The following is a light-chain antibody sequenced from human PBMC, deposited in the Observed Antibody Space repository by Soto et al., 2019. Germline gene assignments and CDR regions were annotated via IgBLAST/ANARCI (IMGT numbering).Light chain of an antibody. CDR1: QGIYNY. J-gene: IGKJ4*01. V-gene: IGKV1-27*01. Sequence: DIQMTQSPSSLSASVGDRVTITCRASQGIYNYLAWYQQKPEKVPKLLIYAASTLQSGVSSRFSGSGSGTDFTLTISSLQPEDVATYYCQRYNSAPVLTFGGGTKVEIK. CDR2: AAS. CDR3: QRYNSAPVLT.